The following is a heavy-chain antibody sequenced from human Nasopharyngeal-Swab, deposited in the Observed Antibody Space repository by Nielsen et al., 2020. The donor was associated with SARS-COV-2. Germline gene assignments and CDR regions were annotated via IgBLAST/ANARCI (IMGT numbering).Heavy chain of an antibody. V-gene: IGHV3-64D*06. Sequence: ESLKISCSASGFTFSTWPMHWVRQAPGKGPEFVSAISHDGGRTHYADSVKDRFIISRDNSKNTMDLQMTSLRVEDTAMYYCVKEGDSSGYCGCYDIWGQGTVVTVSP. CDR1: GFTFSTWP. D-gene: IGHD3-22*01. J-gene: IGHJ3*02. CDR3: VKEGDSSGYCGCYDI. CDR2: ISHDGGRT.